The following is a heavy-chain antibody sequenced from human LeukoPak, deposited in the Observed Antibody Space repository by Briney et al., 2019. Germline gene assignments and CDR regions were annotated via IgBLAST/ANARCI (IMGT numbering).Heavy chain of an antibody. V-gene: IGHV4-61*02. Sequence: SETLSLTCTVSGSSISSGSYYWSWIRQPAVKGLEWIGRIYTSGSTNYNPSLKSRVTISVDTSKNHFSLKLSSVTAAETVVYYCASLLNYYNFLTVYYPGGMLEFASWGQGTLVTVSS. CDR2: IYTSGST. CDR1: GSSISSGSYY. D-gene: IGHD3-9*01. CDR3: ASLLNYYNFLTVYYPGGMLEFAS. J-gene: IGHJ4*02.